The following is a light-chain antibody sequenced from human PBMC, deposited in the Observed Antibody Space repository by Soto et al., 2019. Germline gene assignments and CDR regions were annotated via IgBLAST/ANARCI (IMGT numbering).Light chain of an antibody. V-gene: IGKV3-20*01. CDR2: GAS. Sequence: ETVLTQSPGTLSLSPGERATLSCRASQSVSSNSLAWFQQKPGQAPRLLIFGASSRATGIPDRFSGSGSGTDFTLTISRLEPEDLAVYYCQHYGTSPWTFGQGTKVEIK. J-gene: IGKJ1*01. CDR3: QHYGTSPWT. CDR1: QSVSSNS.